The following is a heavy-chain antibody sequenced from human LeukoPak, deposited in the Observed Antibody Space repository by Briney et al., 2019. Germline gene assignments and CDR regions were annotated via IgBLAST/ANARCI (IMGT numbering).Heavy chain of an antibody. CDR2: IYSGGST. D-gene: IGHD1-26*01. J-gene: IGHJ4*02. CDR3: ARDTRSSGNYYLDY. CDR1: GLTVSSNY. Sequence: PGGSLRLSCAASGLTVSSNYMSWVRQAPGKGLEWGSVIYSGGSTYYADSVKGRFTISRDNSKNTLYLQMNRLRAEETAVYYCARDTRSSGNYYLDYWGQGTLVTVSS. V-gene: IGHV3-53*01.